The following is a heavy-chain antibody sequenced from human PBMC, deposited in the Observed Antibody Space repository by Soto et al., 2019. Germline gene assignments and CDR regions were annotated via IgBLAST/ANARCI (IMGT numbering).Heavy chain of an antibody. CDR1: GFTFSGSA. Sequence: EVQLVESGGGLVQPGGSLKLSCAASGFTFSGSAMHWVRQASGKGLEWVGRIRSKANSYATAYAASVKGRFTISRDDSKNTAYVQMNSLKTEDTAVYYCTRAYGDSSDYWGQGTLVTVSS. V-gene: IGHV3-73*02. CDR2: IRSKANSYAT. CDR3: TRAYGDSSDY. J-gene: IGHJ4*02. D-gene: IGHD4-17*01.